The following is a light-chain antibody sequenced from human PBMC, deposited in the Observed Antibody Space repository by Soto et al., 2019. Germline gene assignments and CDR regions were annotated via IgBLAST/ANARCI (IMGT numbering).Light chain of an antibody. CDR3: QSYDSSNHAV. CDR2: EDN. CDR1: SGSIASNY. V-gene: IGLV6-57*02. Sequence: NFMLTQPHSVSESPGKTVTISCTGSSGSIASNYVQWYQQRPGSAPTTVIYEDNQITSGVPDRFSGSIDSSSNSASLTISGLKTEDEADYYCQSYDSSNHAVFGGGTQLTVL. J-gene: IGLJ7*01.